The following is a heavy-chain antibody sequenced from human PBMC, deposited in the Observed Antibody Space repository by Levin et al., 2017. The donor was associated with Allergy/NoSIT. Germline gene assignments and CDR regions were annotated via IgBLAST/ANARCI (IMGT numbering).Heavy chain of an antibody. V-gene: IGHV3-7*01. Sequence: GESLKISCAASGFTFSSYWMSWVRQAPGKGLEWVANIKQDGSEKYYVDSVKGRFTISRDNAKNSLYLQMNSLRAEDTAVYYCARDHIVVVVAATENPYFDYWGQGTLVTVSS. CDR2: IKQDGSEK. CDR3: ARDHIVVVVAATENPYFDY. J-gene: IGHJ4*02. CDR1: GFTFSSYW. D-gene: IGHD2-15*01.